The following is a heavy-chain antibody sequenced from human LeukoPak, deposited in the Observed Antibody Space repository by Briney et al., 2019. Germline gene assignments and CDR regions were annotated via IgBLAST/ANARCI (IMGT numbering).Heavy chain of an antibody. J-gene: IGHJ4*02. CDR3: ARDGTLGTGQIDY. Sequence: ASVKVSCKASGYTFTGYYMHWVRQAPGQGLEGMGWISAYNGNTNYAQKLQGRVTMTTDTSTSTAYMELRSLRSDDTAVYYCARDGTLGTGQIDYWGQGTLVTVSS. V-gene: IGHV1-18*04. D-gene: IGHD1-1*01. CDR2: ISAYNGNT. CDR1: GYTFTGYY.